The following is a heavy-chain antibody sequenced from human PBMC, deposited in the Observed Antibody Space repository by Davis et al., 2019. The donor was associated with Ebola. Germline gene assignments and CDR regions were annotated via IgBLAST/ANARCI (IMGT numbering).Heavy chain of an antibody. Sequence: GGSLRLSCKGSGYSFTSYWISWVRQMPGKGLAWMGRIDPSDSYTNYSPSFQGHVTIPADKSISTAYLQWSSLKASDTAMYYCARPKYYYYGMDVWGQGTTVTVSS. CDR1: GYSFTSYW. V-gene: IGHV5-10-1*01. CDR2: IDPSDSYT. J-gene: IGHJ6*02. CDR3: ARPKYYYYGMDV.